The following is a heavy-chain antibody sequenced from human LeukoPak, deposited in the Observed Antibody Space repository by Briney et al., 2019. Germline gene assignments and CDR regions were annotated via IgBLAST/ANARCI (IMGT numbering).Heavy chain of an antibody. CDR1: GGSISSYY. CDR3: AREYDSSGSIDY. D-gene: IGHD3-22*01. CDR2: IYYSGST. Sequence: KPSETLSLTCTVSGGSISSYYWSWIRQPPGKGLEWIGYIYYSGSTYYNPSLKSRVTISVDTSKNQFSLKLSSVTAADTAVYYCAREYDSSGSIDYWGQGTLVTVSS. V-gene: IGHV4-59*12. J-gene: IGHJ4*02.